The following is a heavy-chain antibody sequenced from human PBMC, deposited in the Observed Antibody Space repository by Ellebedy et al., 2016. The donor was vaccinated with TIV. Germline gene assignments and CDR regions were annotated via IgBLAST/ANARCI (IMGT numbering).Heavy chain of an antibody. D-gene: IGHD3-22*01. J-gene: IGHJ3*01. CDR3: ARDTYYYDSSGSWGDDFDV. CDR2: IDHSGIT. CDR1: GGSIGNYY. Sequence: SETLSLTCTVSGGSIGNYYWSWVRQPPGKGLEWIGHIDHSGITNYNPSLKSRVIVSVDTSKNQFSLKLSSVTAADTAVYYCARDTYYYDSSGSWGDDFDVWGQGTMVTVSS. V-gene: IGHV4-59*01.